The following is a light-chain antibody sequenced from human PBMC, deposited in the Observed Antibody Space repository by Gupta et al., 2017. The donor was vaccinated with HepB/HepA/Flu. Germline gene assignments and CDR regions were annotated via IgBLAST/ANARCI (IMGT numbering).Light chain of an antibody. CDR3: GTWDSSLSVVV. Sequence: QSVLTQPPSVSAAPGQKVTISCSGSSSNIGKNHVSLYHQFPGTAPKLLIYDSNKRPSGIPDRFSGSKSGTSATLGITGLQTGDEANYYCGTWDSSLSVVVFGGGTKLTVL. CDR1: SSNIGKNH. CDR2: DSN. J-gene: IGLJ2*01. V-gene: IGLV1-51*01.